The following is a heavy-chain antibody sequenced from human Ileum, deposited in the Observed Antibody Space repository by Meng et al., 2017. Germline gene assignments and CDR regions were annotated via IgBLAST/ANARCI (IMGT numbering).Heavy chain of an antibody. V-gene: IGHV1-46*01. CDR1: GFTLTRDY. CDR3: AKAYTSSSPFDY. D-gene: IGHD3-10*01. CDR2: INPGGGTT. J-gene: IGHJ4*02. Sequence: QVRLVQSGTEVKKPGASVKISCETSGFTLTRDYMHWVRQAPGPAPEWMGLINPGGGTTRYAQKFQGRVIMTRDTSTSTVYVELSGLRSDDTAVYYCAKAYTSSSPFDYWGQGTLVTVSS.